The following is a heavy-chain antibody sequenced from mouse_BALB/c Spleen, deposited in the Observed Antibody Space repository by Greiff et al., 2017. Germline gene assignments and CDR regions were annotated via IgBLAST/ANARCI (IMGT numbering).Heavy chain of an antibody. J-gene: IGHJ4*01. Sequence: VQLQQSGAELVKPGASVKLSCTASGFTINNYDMHWVKQRPEQGLEWIGRIDPANGNTKYDPKFQGKATITADKSSNTAYLQLSSLTSEDTAVCYCDPAVYYGGSPWYYAMDYWGQGTSVTVSS. V-gene: IGHV14-3*02. CDR2: IDPANGNT. D-gene: IGHD1-1*01. CDR3: DPAVYYGGSPWYYAMDY. CDR1: GFTINNYD.